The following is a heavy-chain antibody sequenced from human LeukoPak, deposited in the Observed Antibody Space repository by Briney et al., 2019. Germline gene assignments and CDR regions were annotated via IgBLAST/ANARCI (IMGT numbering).Heavy chain of an antibody. Sequence: PGGSLRLSCAASGFTFSSYSMNWVRQAPGKGLEWVSYISSSSTTIFYADSVKGRFTISRDNAKNSLYLQMNSLRAEDTAVYYCACTVTTGVAYYFDYWGQGTLVTVSS. CDR3: ACTVTTGVAYYFDY. J-gene: IGHJ4*02. CDR2: ISSSSTTI. D-gene: IGHD4-11*01. V-gene: IGHV3-48*04. CDR1: GFTFSSYS.